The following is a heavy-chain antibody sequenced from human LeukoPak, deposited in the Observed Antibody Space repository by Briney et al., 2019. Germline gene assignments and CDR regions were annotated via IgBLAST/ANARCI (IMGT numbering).Heavy chain of an antibody. CDR2: IYYSGST. J-gene: IGHJ2*01. CDR1: GGSISSSGYY. D-gene: IGHD5-18*01. V-gene: IGHV4-39*07. CDR3: ARFPGELWLGWYFDL. Sequence: SETLSLTCTVSGGSISSSGYYWGWVRQPPGKGLEWIGSIYYSGSTYYNPSLKSRVTISVDTSKNQFSLKLSSVTAADTAVYYCARFPGELWLGWYFDLWGRGTLVTVSS.